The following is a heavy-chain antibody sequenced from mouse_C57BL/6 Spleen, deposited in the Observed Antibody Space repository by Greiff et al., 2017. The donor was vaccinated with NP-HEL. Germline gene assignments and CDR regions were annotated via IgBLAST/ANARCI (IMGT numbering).Heavy chain of an antibody. CDR2: IYPSDSET. Sequence: QVQLQQPGAELVRPGSSVKLSCKASGYTFTSYWMDWVKQRPGQGLEWIGNIYPSDSETHYNQKFKDKATLTVDKSSSTAYMQLSSLTSEDSAVYYCARERVLLLREYYFDYWGQGTTLTVSS. V-gene: IGHV1-61*01. J-gene: IGHJ2*01. CDR1: GYTFTSYW. CDR3: ARERVLLLREYYFDY. D-gene: IGHD1-1*01.